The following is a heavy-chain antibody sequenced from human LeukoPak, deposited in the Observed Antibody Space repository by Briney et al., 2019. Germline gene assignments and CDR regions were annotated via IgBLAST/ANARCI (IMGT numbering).Heavy chain of an antibody. CDR3: ARALLWFGDQCGMDV. V-gene: IGHV4-31*03. Sequence: SETLSLTCTVSGGSISSGGYYWSWIRQHPGKGLEWIGYIYYSGSTYYNPSLKSRVTISVDTSKNQFSLKLSSVTAADTAVYYCARALLWFGDQCGMDVWGQGTTVSGS. J-gene: IGHJ6*02. D-gene: IGHD3-10*01. CDR1: GGSISSGGYY. CDR2: IYYSGST.